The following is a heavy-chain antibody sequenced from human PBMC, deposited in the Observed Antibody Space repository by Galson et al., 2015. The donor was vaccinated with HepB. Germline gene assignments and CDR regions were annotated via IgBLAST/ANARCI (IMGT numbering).Heavy chain of an antibody. CDR1: GGTFSSYA. J-gene: IGHJ3*02. CDR2: IIPIFHTT. D-gene: IGHD2-2*02. CDR3: ARGYCSTPSCHTLSEAFDI. V-gene: IGHV1-69*13. Sequence: SVKVSCKASGGTFSSYAISWVRQAPGQGLEWMGGIIPIFHTTNYAQKFQGRVTVTADESTSTVYMELRSLRSEDTAVYYCARGYCSTPSCHTLSEAFDIWGQGTMVTVSS.